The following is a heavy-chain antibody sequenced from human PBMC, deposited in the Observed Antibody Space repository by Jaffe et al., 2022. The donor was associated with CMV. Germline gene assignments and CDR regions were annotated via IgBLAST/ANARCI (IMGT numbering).Heavy chain of an antibody. CDR1: GTSISSYY. Sequence: QVQLQESGPGLVKPSETLSLTCTVSGTSISSYYWSWIRQPPGKGLEWIGYIFYSGTTNYNPSLKSRVTISGDTSKNQFSLKLSSVTAADTAVYYCARLVGYCFITSCLGPQNWFDPWGQGTLVTVSS. CDR3: ARLVGYCFITSCLGPQNWFDP. J-gene: IGHJ5*02. D-gene: IGHD2-2*01. CDR2: IFYSGTT. V-gene: IGHV4-59*08.